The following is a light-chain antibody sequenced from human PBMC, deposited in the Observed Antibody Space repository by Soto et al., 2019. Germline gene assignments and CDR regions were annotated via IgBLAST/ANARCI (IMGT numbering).Light chain of an antibody. V-gene: IGKV3-20*01. CDR1: QILNRNY. J-gene: IGKJ2*01. CDR3: QLYESSPVGYT. Sequence: ELVLTQSPGTLSLSPGERVALSCSASQILNRNYFAWYQQKPGQAPRLLIYGATIRAADIPERFSGSGSGTGFTLTISRLEPEDFAMYYCQLYESSPVGYTFGRGTKLEMK. CDR2: GAT.